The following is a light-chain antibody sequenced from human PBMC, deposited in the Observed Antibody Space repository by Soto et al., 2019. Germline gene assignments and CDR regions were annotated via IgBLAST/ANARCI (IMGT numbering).Light chain of an antibody. V-gene: IGKV1-39*01. CDR1: QTISTY. Sequence: DIQMTQSPSSRSASVGDRVTITCRASQTISTYLNWYQQKPGKPPKLLIYETSSLQTGVPSRFSASGSGTDFTLTISSLQPEDFATYSCQQSYITPITFGPGTRVDIE. J-gene: IGKJ3*01. CDR3: QQSYITPIT. CDR2: ETS.